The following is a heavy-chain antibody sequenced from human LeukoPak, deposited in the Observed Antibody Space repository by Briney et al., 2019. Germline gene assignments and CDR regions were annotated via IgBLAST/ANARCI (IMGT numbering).Heavy chain of an antibody. CDR3: ARALLWFGELSQGEYYFDY. Sequence: GGSLRLSCAASGFTFSSYAMSWVRQAPGKGLEWVSAISGSGGSTYYADSVKGRFTISRDNSKNTLYLQMNSLRAEDTAVYYCARALLWFGELSQGEYYFDYWGQGTLVTVSS. V-gene: IGHV3-23*01. CDR1: GFTFSSYA. J-gene: IGHJ4*02. CDR2: ISGSGGST. D-gene: IGHD3-10*01.